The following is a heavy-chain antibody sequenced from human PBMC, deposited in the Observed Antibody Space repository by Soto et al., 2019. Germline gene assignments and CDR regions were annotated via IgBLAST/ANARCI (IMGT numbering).Heavy chain of an antibody. J-gene: IGHJ4*02. Sequence: EVQLVESGGDLVQPGGSLRLSCAVSGFSVTDNYMSWVRQAPGKGLEWVSVIYSGGSTFYADSVKGRFTISRDKSKNTLYLQMNSLRAEDTAVYYCARDRRLGRGDSARVNYWGQGTLVTVSS. D-gene: IGHD2-21*02. CDR1: GFSVTDNY. V-gene: IGHV3-66*01. CDR2: IYSGGST. CDR3: ARDRRLGRGDSARVNY.